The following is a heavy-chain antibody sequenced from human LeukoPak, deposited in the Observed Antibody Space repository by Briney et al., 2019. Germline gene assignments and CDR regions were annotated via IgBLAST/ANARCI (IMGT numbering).Heavy chain of an antibody. CDR3: GSDCDIDY. Sequence: GGSLRLSCAASGFTFSSYEMNWVRQAPGKGLEWVSYISRSGSTIYYADSVKGRFTISRDNAKNSLYLQMSSLRAEDTAFYYCGSDCDIDYWGQGILVTVSP. V-gene: IGHV3-48*03. CDR1: GFTFSSYE. CDR2: ISRSGSTI. J-gene: IGHJ4*02. D-gene: IGHD2-21*02.